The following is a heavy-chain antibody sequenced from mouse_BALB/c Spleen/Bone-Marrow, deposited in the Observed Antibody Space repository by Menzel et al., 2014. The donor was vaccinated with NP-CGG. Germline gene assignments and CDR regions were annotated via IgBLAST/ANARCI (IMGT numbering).Heavy chain of an antibody. CDR3: ARAHYDYVLFDY. CDR1: GFSLTTYG. Sequence: QVQLQQSGPGLVAPSQSLSITCTVSGFSLTTYGVHWVRQPPGKGLEWLGVIWAGGSTNYNSALMSRLSISKDNSKSQVFLKMNSLQTDGTAMYYCARAHYDYVLFDYWGQGTTLTVSS. J-gene: IGHJ2*01. V-gene: IGHV2-9*02. D-gene: IGHD2-4*01. CDR2: IWAGGST.